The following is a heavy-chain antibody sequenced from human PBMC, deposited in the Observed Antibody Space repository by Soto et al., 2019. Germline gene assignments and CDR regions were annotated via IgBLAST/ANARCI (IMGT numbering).Heavy chain of an antibody. CDR3: ARWWSGSRQGFDP. D-gene: IGHD3-3*01. CDR2: IYYSGST. Sequence: QVQLQESGPGLVKPSQTLSLTCTVSGGSISSGDYYWSWIRQHPGKGLEWIGYIYYSGSTYYNPSLKSRVTISVDTSKNQFSLKLGSVTAAVTTVYYCARWWSGSRQGFDPWGQGTLVTVSS. V-gene: IGHV4-31*03. CDR1: GGSISSGDYY. J-gene: IGHJ5*02.